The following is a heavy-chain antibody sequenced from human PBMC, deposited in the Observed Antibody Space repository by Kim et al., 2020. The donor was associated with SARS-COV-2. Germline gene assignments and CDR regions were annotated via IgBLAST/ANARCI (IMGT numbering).Heavy chain of an antibody. V-gene: IGHV4-61*01. CDR2: VYDPDNGVT. D-gene: IGHD6-25*01. J-gene: IGHJ4*02. Sequence: SETLSLTCAVSGASVSSPNYFWSWVRQAPGKELEWIGYVYDPDNGVTSYRPSLKSRLTISFDISQNQFSLKLKSVIAADTATYYCARSRWVTATTWYFDYWSQGTLVTVSS. CDR1: GASVSSPNYF. CDR3: ARSRWVTATTWYFDY.